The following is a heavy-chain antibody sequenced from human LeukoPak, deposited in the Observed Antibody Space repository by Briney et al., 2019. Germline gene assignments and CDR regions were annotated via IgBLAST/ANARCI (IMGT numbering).Heavy chain of an antibody. D-gene: IGHD2-2*01. CDR2: SSSSGEST. CDR1: GFTFNSYA. J-gene: IGHJ5*02. CDR3: AKEDCSSTSCYSPLYNWFDP. Sequence: PGGSLRLSCAASGFTFNSYAMSWVRQAPGKGLEWVSVSSSSGESTYHADSVKGRFTMSRDNSKNTLYLQMNSLRAEDTAVYYCAKEDCSSTSCYSPLYNWFDPWGQGTLVTVSS. V-gene: IGHV3-23*01.